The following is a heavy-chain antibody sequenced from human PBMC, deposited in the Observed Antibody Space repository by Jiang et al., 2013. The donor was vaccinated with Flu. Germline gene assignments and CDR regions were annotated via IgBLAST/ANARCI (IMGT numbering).Heavy chain of an antibody. V-gene: IGHV4-31*03. Sequence: VKPSQTLSLTCTVSGDSITSVNHYWSWIRQHPGKGLEWIGYIYYTGRTDYNPSLKSRLTISIDTSKNQFSLKLGSVTAADTAVYYCARDYVEPTFRHYYYGMDVWGQGTTVTVSS. J-gene: IGHJ6*02. CDR2: IYYTGRT. CDR3: ARDYVEPTFRHYYYGMDV. CDR1: GDSITSVNHY. D-gene: IGHD3-16*01.